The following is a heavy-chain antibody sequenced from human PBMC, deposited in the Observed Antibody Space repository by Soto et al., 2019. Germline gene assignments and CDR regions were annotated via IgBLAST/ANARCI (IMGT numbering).Heavy chain of an antibody. CDR1: GFSLSTSGVG. Sequence: GSGPTLVNPTQTLTLTCTFSGFSLSTSGVGVGWIRQPPGKALEWLALIYWNDDKRYSPCLKSRLTITKDTSKNQVVLTMTNMDPVDTATYYCAHKEYSSSSPYFQHWGQGTLVTVSS. CDR2: IYWNDDK. V-gene: IGHV2-5*01. D-gene: IGHD6-6*01. CDR3: AHKEYSSSSPYFQH. J-gene: IGHJ1*01.